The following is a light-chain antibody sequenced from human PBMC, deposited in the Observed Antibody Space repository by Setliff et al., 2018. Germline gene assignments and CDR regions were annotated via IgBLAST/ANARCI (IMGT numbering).Light chain of an antibody. Sequence: QSALTQPASVSGSPGQSITISCSGTSSDIGAYDFVSWYQHHPGKAPKLMIYEVTYRPSGVSSRFSGSKAGNTASLTISGLQAEDEADYYCCAYTSSTTYVFGTGTKVTVL. CDR3: CAYTSSTTYV. CDR2: EVT. J-gene: IGLJ1*01. CDR1: SSDIGAYDF. V-gene: IGLV2-14*01.